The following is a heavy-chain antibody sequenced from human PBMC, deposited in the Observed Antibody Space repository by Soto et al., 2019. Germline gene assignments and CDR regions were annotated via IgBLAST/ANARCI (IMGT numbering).Heavy chain of an antibody. V-gene: IGHV3-33*01. J-gene: IGHJ4*02. CDR1: GFTFSSYG. Sequence: QVQLVESGGGVVQPGRSLRLSCAASGFTFSSYGMHWVRQAPGKGLEWVAVIWYDGSNKYYADSVKGRFTISRDNSKNTLYLQMNSLRAEDTAVYYCARDQVITFGGVIGYWGQGTLVTVSS. CDR2: IWYDGSNK. CDR3: ARDQVITFGGVIGY. D-gene: IGHD3-16*01.